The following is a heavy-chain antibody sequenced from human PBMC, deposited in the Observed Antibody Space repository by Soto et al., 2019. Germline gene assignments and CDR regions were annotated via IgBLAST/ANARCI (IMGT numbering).Heavy chain of an antibody. CDR3: ARDLRLVGFGEYDL. CDR2: IYRDDTT. Sequence: EVQVVESGGGLVQPGGSLRLSCAASGFTVSNYYMSWVRQAPGKGLEWVSVIYRDDTTYYADSVKGRFTITRHNSKNTVYLQRNSLRAEDTAVYYCARDLRLVGFGEYDLWGRGTLVTVSS. J-gene: IGHJ2*01. CDR1: GFTVSNYY. D-gene: IGHD3-10*01. V-gene: IGHV3-53*04.